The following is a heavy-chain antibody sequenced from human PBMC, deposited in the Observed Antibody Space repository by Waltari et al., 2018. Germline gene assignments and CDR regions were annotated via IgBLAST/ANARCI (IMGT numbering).Heavy chain of an antibody. Sequence: QVQLVQSGAEVKKPGASVKVSCKASGYTFTSFPMHWVRQAPGQRLEWMGWINPANGDTKNSQDVQGRVTIVRDTSASTSCMELNSLRSEDMAVYYCARGRVPEISSGWGNPFDIWGQGTMVTVSS. CDR2: INPANGDT. V-gene: IGHV1-3*03. J-gene: IGHJ3*02. CDR3: ARGRVPEISSGWGNPFDI. CDR1: GYTFTSFP. D-gene: IGHD6-19*01.